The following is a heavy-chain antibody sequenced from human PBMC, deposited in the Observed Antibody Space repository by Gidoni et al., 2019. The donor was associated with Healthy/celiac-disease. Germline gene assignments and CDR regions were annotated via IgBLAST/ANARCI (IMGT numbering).Heavy chain of an antibody. CDR2: ISSSSSYI. D-gene: IGHD6-19*01. CDR3: ARGSVRGWTKS. V-gene: IGHV3-21*01. CDR1: ACTFSSYS. J-gene: IGHJ4*02. Sequence: EVQRVESGGGLVKHGGARRLACAASACTFSSYSMNCVRQAPGKGLEWVSSISSSSSYIYYADSVTGRFTISRDNAKNSLYLQMNSLRAEDPAVYYCARGSVRGWTKSWGQGTLVTVSS.